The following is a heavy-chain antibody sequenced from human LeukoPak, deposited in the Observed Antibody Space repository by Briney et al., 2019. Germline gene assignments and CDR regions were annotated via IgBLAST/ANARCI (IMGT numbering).Heavy chain of an antibody. J-gene: IGHJ4*02. CDR3: ARDLWQRIFDY. CDR1: GYTFSSYG. D-gene: IGHD5-12*01. CDR2: INAGSDNT. Sequence: ASVKVSCKASGYTFSSYGIHWLRQAPGQRFEWMGRINAGSDNTEYSQKFQGRVTITRDTSASTVYMELSSLRSEDTALYYCARDLWQRIFDYWGQGTLVTVSS. V-gene: IGHV1-3*01.